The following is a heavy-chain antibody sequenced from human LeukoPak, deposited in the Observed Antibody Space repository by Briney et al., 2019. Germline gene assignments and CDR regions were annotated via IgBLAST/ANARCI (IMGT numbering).Heavy chain of an antibody. CDR1: GFTFSSYA. D-gene: IGHD6-13*01. Sequence: GGSLRLSCAASGFTFSSYAMSWVRQAPGKGLEWVSSISGSGGSTYYADSVKGRFTISRDNAKNSLYLQMNSLRAEDTAVYYCAREGSSWYRNFDYWGQGTLVTVSS. CDR2: ISGSGGST. CDR3: AREGSSWYRNFDY. J-gene: IGHJ4*02. V-gene: IGHV3-23*01.